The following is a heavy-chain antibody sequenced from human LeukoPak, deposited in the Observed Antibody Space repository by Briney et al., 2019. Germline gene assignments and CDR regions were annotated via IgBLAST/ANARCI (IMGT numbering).Heavy chain of an antibody. CDR3: ARTGIAAGGAFDI. Sequence: ASVKVSCKASGYTFTSYDINWVRQATGQGLEWMGWMNPNSGNTGYAQKFQGRVTITRNTSISTAYMELSSLRSEDTAVYYCARTGIAAGGAFDIWGQGTMVTVSS. CDR1: GYTFTSYD. V-gene: IGHV1-8*03. CDR2: MNPNSGNT. J-gene: IGHJ3*02. D-gene: IGHD6-13*01.